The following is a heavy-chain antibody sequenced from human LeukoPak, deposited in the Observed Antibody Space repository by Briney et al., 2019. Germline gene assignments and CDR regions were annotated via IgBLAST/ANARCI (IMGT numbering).Heavy chain of an antibody. J-gene: IGHJ3*02. CDR1: GFTLSSNE. V-gene: IGHV3-48*03. Sequence: GGSLRLSCAASGFTLSSNEMRWVRQAPGKGLEWLSYISSSGGTIHYVDSVKGRFTISRDNAKNSLFLQMNSLRAEDTAVYYCASGVHYSSGLIDIWGQGTMVTVSS. CDR3: ASGVHYSSGLIDI. D-gene: IGHD6-19*01. CDR2: ISSSGGTI.